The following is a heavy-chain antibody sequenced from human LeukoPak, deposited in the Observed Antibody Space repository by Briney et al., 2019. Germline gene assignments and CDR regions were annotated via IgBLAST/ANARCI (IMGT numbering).Heavy chain of an antibody. CDR1: GGSIRRAGYY. CDR2: IYHSGST. Sequence: SETLSLTCTVSGGSIRRAGYYWGWIRQSPGKGLEWIGSIYHSGSTYYNPSLKSRVTISVDTSKNQFSLKLSSVTAADTAVYYCARDSGVGQLEPELFDYWGQGTLVTVSS. D-gene: IGHD6-6*01. CDR3: ARDSGVGQLEPELFDY. J-gene: IGHJ4*02. V-gene: IGHV4-39*07.